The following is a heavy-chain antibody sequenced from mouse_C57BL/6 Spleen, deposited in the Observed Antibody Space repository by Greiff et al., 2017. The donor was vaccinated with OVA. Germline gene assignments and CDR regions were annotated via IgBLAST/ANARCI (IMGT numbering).Heavy chain of an antibody. CDR2: INPYNGGT. D-gene: IGHD1-1*01. J-gene: IGHJ1*03. CDR3: ARSRYYGSSPYWYFDV. Sequence: EVQLQQSGPVLVKPGASVKMSCKASGYTFTDYYMNWVKQSHGKSLEWIGVINPYNGGTSYNQKFKGKATLTVDKSSSTAYMELNSLTSEDSAVYYCARSRYYGSSPYWYFDVWGTGTTVTVSS. V-gene: IGHV1-19*01. CDR1: GYTFTDYY.